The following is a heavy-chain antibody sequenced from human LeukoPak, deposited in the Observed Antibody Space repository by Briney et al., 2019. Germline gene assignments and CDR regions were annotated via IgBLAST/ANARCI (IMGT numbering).Heavy chain of an antibody. Sequence: PGGSLRLSCSASGFTFSNYPMHWVRQAPGKGLEYVSVVNTNGGATYYADSVKGRSTISRDNSKNTLYLQMNSLRAEDTAVYYCAKALDYGYYYGMDVWGQGTTVTVSS. D-gene: IGHD4-17*01. V-gene: IGHV3-64*04. J-gene: IGHJ6*02. CDR2: VNTNGGAT. CDR3: AKALDYGYYYGMDV. CDR1: GFTFSNYP.